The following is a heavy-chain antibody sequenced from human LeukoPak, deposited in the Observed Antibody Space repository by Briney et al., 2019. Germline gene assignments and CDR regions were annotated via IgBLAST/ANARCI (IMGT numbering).Heavy chain of an antibody. J-gene: IGHJ5*02. Sequence: PSETLSLTCTVSGGSISSYYWSWIRQPPGKGLEWIGYIYYSGSTNYNPSLKSRVTISVDTSKNQFSLKLSSVTAADTAVYYCARVEPSITIFGVVTGWFDPWGQGTLVTVSS. V-gene: IGHV4-59*01. CDR3: ARVEPSITIFGVVTGWFDP. CDR2: IYYSGST. D-gene: IGHD3-3*01. CDR1: GGSISSYY.